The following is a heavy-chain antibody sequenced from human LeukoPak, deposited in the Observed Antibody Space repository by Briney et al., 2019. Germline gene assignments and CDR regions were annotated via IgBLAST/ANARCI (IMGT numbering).Heavy chain of an antibody. J-gene: IGHJ4*02. D-gene: IGHD3-10*01. V-gene: IGHV3-21*01. CDR2: ISSSSSYI. CDR1: GFTFSRYS. CDR3: ARVDKWFGELLPFDY. Sequence: GGSLRLSCAASGFTFSRYSMNWDRQAPGKGLEWVSSISSSSSYIYYADSVKGRFTISRDNAKNSLYLQMNSLRAEDTAVYYCARVDKWFGELLPFDYWGQGTLVTVSS.